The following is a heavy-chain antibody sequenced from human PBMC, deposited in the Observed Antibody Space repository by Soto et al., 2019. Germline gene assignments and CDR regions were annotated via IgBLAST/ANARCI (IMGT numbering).Heavy chain of an antibody. CDR3: ARALQDTSMSRPVEY. J-gene: IGHJ4*01. V-gene: IGHV4-4*02. D-gene: IGHD5-18*01. CDR2: IHRSGVT. CDR1: GGSISSDHF. Sequence: QVQLQQSGPGLVQPSGTLSLTCSVSGGSISSDHFWSWVRQSPGKGLEWIGEIHRSGVTNYNPSLKSRVTISMDKSKNQLSLRLNSVTAADTAVFYCARALQDTSMSRPVEYWGHGSLVTVSS.